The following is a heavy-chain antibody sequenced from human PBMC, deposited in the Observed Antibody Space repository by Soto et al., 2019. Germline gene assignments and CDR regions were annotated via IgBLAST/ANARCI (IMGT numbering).Heavy chain of an antibody. CDR3: ARERRELYDSDF. CDR2: IFYTGSA. D-gene: IGHD3-3*01. CDR1: GGSISNGDFY. V-gene: IGHV4-30-4*01. Sequence: LSLTCTVSGGSISNGDFYWSWIRQPPGKGLELLGFIFYTGSAYYNPSLKTRATISVDTSKNQFSLNLSSVTAADTAVYYCARERRELYDSDFWGHGTQVTVSS. J-gene: IGHJ5*01.